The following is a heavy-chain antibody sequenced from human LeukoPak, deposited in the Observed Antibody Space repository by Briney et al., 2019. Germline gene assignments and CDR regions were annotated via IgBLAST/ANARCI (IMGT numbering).Heavy chain of an antibody. CDR3: ARAHNWKYGTFDY. V-gene: IGHV3-21*01. J-gene: IGHJ4*02. CDR1: GFTLSSNW. Sequence: GGSLRLSCAGSGFTLSSNWMHWVRQAPGKGLEWVSCISSSSSYIYNADSVKGRFTISRDNAKNSLYLQINSLRVEDTAVYYCARAHNWKYGTFDYWGQGTLVTVSS. CDR2: ISSSSSYI. D-gene: IGHD1-20*01.